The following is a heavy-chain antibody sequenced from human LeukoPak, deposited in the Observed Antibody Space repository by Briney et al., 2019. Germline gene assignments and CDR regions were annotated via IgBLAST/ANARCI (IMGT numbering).Heavy chain of an antibody. Sequence: GGSLRLSCAASGFTFSTYWMSWVRQAPGKGLEWVANIKQDGSEKYYVDSVKGRFTISRDNSKNTLYLQMNSLRAEDTAVYYCAKFPELGYCSGGSCYEYYYYGMDVWGQGTTVTVSS. CDR1: GFTFSTYW. CDR3: AKFPELGYCSGGSCYEYYYYGMDV. V-gene: IGHV3-7*01. J-gene: IGHJ6*02. D-gene: IGHD2-15*01. CDR2: IKQDGSEK.